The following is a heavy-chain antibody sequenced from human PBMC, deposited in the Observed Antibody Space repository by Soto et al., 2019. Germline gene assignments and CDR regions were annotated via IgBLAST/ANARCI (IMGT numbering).Heavy chain of an antibody. CDR2: INHSGST. V-gene: IGHV4-34*01. J-gene: IGHJ6*03. CDR1: GGSFSGYY. CDR3: ARRARQQLVPYYYYYYMDV. D-gene: IGHD6-13*01. Sequence: SETLSLICAVYGGSFSGYYWSWIRQPPGKGLEWIGEINHSGSTNYNPSLKSRVTISVDTSKNQFSLKLSSVTAADTAVYYCARRARQQLVPYYYYYYMDVWGKGTTVTVSS.